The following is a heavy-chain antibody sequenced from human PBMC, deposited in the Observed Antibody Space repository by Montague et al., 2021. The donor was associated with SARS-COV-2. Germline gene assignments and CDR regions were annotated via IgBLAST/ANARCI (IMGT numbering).Heavy chain of an antibody. CDR2: IKQDGSEK. D-gene: IGHD3-10*01. V-gene: IGHV3-7*01. Sequence: SLRLSCAASGFTFSSYWMSWVRQAPGKGLEWVANIKQDGSEKYYVDSVKGRFTISRDNAKNSLYLQMNSLRAEDTAAYYCARDTYYYGSGSYYYGMDVWGQGTTVTVSS. CDR3: ARDTYYYGSGSYYYGMDV. CDR1: GFTFSSYW. J-gene: IGHJ6*02.